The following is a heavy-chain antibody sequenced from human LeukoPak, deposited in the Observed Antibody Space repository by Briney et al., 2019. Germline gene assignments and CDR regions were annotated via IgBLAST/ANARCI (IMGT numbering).Heavy chain of an antibody. Sequence: PSETLSLTCAVYGGSFRGYYWSWIRQPPGKGLEWIGEINQSGSPNYNPSLKSRVTISVDTSKNQFSLKLSSVTAADTAVYYCARVSIAAAVRVYYFDYWGQGTLVTVSS. J-gene: IGHJ4*02. CDR1: GGSFRGYY. CDR2: INQSGSP. D-gene: IGHD6-13*01. V-gene: IGHV4-34*01. CDR3: ARVSIAAAVRVYYFDY.